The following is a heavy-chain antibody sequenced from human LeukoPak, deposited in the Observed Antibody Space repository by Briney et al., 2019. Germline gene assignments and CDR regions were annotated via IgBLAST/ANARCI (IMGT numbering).Heavy chain of an antibody. D-gene: IGHD3-10*01. Sequence: GGSLRLSCAASGFTCSSYWMSWVRQAPGKGLEWVAKIKQDGTEKNYVDSVKGRFTISRDNAKNSLYLQMISLRVEDTAIYYCARVVRYGSYLYYFDFWGQGTLVTVSS. CDR1: GFTCSSYW. V-gene: IGHV3-7*01. CDR2: IKQDGTEK. CDR3: ARVVRYGSYLYYFDF. J-gene: IGHJ4*02.